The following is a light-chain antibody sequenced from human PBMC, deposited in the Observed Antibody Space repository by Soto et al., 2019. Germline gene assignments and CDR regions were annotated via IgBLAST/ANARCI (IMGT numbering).Light chain of an antibody. Sequence: DIQITQSPSSLSSSVGDRVTITCLSSQTSATYINWYQQKSGSAPRLLIYEASGLQSGVPSRFSGSGSGTHFVLTISNFQPEDSATYFCQQTYTNPQTFGQGTKVDIK. V-gene: IGKV1-39*01. CDR1: QTSATY. J-gene: IGKJ1*01. CDR2: EAS. CDR3: QQTYTNPQT.